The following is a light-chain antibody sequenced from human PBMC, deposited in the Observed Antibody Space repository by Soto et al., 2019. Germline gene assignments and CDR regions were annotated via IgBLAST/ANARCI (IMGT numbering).Light chain of an antibody. J-gene: IGKJ5*01. CDR3: QQYENLPT. CDR1: QSISSY. V-gene: IGKV1-33*01. CDR2: DAS. Sequence: IHMTHSPSSLSSSVLYIFTITCRASQSISSYLNWYQQKPGRAPKLLIYDASNLEAGVPSRFRGSGSGTDFTFTISRLQPEDIATYYCQQYENLPTFGQGTRLEIK.